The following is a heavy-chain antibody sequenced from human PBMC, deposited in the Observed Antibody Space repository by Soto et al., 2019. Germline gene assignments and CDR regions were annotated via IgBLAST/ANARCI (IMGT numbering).Heavy chain of an antibody. J-gene: IGHJ5*02. CDR2: INQIGST. D-gene: IGHD2-2*01. V-gene: IGHV4-34*02. Sequence: QVQLQQWGAGLLKPSETLSLTCAVYGGSLSGYYWSWIRQSPGEGLEWIGEINQIGSTIHNPSLKRRVTQSETPPTNQFSQSLSSVTAASTAVYYGARRTLKCEPRSCTAKPFETWGQGTLVTVSS. CDR3: ARRTLKCEPRSCTAKPFET. CDR1: GGSLSGYY.